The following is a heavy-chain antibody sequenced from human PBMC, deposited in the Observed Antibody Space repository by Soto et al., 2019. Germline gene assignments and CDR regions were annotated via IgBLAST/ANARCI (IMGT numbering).Heavy chain of an antibody. V-gene: IGHV1-69*13. Sequence: SVKVSCKASGGTFSSYAISWVRQAPGQGLEWMGGIIPIFGTANYAQKFQGRVTITADGSTSTAYMELSSLRSEDTAVYYCGRDLSDTVMVFWGQGSLVLVSS. CDR1: GGTFSSYA. CDR3: GRDLSDTVMVF. CDR2: IIPIFGTA. D-gene: IGHD5-18*01. J-gene: IGHJ4*02.